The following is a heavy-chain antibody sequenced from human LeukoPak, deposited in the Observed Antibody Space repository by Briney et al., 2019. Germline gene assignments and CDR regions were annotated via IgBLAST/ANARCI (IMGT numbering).Heavy chain of an antibody. J-gene: IGHJ3*02. Sequence: ASVKVSCKASGYTFTSYGISWVRQAPGQGLEWMGWISAYNGNTNYAQKLQGRVTMTTDTSTSTAYMELRSLRSDDTAVYYCAREVGATSIDAFDIWGQGTMVTVSS. CDR1: GYTFTSYG. V-gene: IGHV1-18*01. D-gene: IGHD1-26*01. CDR3: AREVGATSIDAFDI. CDR2: ISAYNGNT.